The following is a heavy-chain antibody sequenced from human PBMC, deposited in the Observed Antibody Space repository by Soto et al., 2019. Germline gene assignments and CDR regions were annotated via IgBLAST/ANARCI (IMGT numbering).Heavy chain of an antibody. D-gene: IGHD3-10*01. V-gene: IGHV3-30*18. CDR2: ISYDGSNK. CDR1: GFTFSSYG. CDR3: AKDRRKLLPPNYYYYGMDV. Sequence: QVQLVESGGGVVQPGRSLRLSCAASGFTFSSYGMHWVRQAPGKGLEWVAVISYDGSNKYYADSVKGRFTISRDNSKNTLYLQMNSLRAEETAVYYCAKDRRKLLPPNYYYYGMDVWGQGTTVTVSS. J-gene: IGHJ6*02.